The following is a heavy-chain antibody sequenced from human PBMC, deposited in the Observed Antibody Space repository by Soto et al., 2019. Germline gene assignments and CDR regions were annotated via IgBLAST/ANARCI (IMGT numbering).Heavy chain of an antibody. V-gene: IGHV3-23*01. J-gene: IGHJ5*02. CDR3: AKAWLVEGGWFDP. D-gene: IGHD6-19*01. CDR1: GFTFSIYA. Sequence: GSLRLSCSASGFTFSIYAMSWVLQAPGKGLEWVSAISGSGGSTYYADSVKGRFTISRDNSKNTLYLQMNSLRAEDTAVYYCAKAWLVEGGWFDPWGQGTLVTVSS. CDR2: ISGSGGST.